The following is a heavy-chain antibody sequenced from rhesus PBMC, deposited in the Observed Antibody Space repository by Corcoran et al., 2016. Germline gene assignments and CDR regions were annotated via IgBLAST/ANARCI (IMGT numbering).Heavy chain of an antibody. D-gene: IGHD2-27*01. V-gene: IGHV4-165*01. J-gene: IGHJ3*01. CDR3: AREYCSGIYCYKDAFDV. CDR1: GGSIRGYW. CDR2: IDSRCTN. Sequence: QLQLQESGPGLVKPSETLSLTCAVSGGSIRGYWWSWIRQPPGKGLEWIGSIDSRCTNAHAHALKSGVTSSRDRSKNQFSLKLSAVTAADTAVYYCAREYCSGIYCYKDAFDVWGQGLRVTVSS.